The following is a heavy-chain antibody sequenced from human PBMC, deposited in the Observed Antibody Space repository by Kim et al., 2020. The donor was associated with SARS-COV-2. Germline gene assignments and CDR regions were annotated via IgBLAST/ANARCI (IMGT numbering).Heavy chain of an antibody. CDR3: ARGVVPAANPWFDP. D-gene: IGHD2-2*01. V-gene: IGHV4-31*03. CDR1: GGSISSGGYY. CDR2: IYYSGST. Sequence: SETLSLTCTVSGGSISSGGYYWSWIRQHPGKGLEWIGYIYYSGSTYYNPSLKSRVTISVDTSKNQFSLKLSSVTAADTAVYYCARGVVPAANPWFDPWGQGTLVTVSS. J-gene: IGHJ5*02.